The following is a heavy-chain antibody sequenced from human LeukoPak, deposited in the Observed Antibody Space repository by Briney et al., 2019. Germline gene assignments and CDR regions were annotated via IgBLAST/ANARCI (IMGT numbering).Heavy chain of an antibody. J-gene: IGHJ4*02. CDR1: GFTFSSYW. CDR3: ARAPTVLVGYCSSSSCQADY. Sequence: TGGSLRLSCAASGFTFSSYWMSWVRQAPGKGLEWVSAIDPSSTYIYYADSVKGRFTISRDNAENSLYLQMNSLRVEDTAVYYCARAPTVLVGYCSSSSCQADYWGQGTLVTVSS. V-gene: IGHV3-21*01. D-gene: IGHD2-2*01. CDR2: IDPSSTYI.